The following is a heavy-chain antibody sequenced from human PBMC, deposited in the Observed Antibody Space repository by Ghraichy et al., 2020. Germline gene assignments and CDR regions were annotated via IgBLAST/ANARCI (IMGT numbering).Heavy chain of an antibody. CDR1: GGSISGYY. CDR2: IYYTGRT. J-gene: IGHJ4*02. D-gene: IGHD1-26*01. V-gene: IGHV4-59*01. Sequence: SETLSLTCTVSGGSISGYYWNWIRQPPGKGLEWIGYIYYTGRTNYNPSLKSRVTISVDTSKNQFSLKLSSVTAADTAVYYCATQISGNVYWGQGTLVTVSS. CDR3: ATQISGNVY.